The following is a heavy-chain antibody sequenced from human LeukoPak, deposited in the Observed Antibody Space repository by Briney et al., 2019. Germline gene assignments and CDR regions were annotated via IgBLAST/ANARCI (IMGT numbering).Heavy chain of an antibody. D-gene: IGHD5-24*01. J-gene: IGHJ4*02. CDR1: GFTFSDYS. Sequence: GGSLRLSCAASGFTFSDYSMNWVRQAPGKGLEWISYIGIDSGNTNYADSVKGRFTISGDKAKNSLHLQMDSLRVEDTAVYYCARDYKYAFDNWGQGTLVTVSS. CDR2: IGIDSGNT. V-gene: IGHV3-48*01. CDR3: ARDYKYAFDN.